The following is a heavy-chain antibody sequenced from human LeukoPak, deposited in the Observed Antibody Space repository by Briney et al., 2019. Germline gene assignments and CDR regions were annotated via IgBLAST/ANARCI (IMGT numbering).Heavy chain of an antibody. Sequence: SETLSLTCAVYGESLNSYYWSWIRQPPGKGLEWIGEINHSGSTNYNPSLKSRVTISVDTSKNQFSLKLISVTAADTAVYYCARWGLGMDYWGQGTLVTVSS. CDR3: ARWGLGMDY. CDR1: GESLNSYY. V-gene: IGHV4-34*01. CDR2: INHSGST. D-gene: IGHD7-27*01. J-gene: IGHJ4*02.